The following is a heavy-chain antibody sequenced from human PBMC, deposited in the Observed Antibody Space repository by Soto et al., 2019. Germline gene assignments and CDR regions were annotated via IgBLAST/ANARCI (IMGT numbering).Heavy chain of an antibody. CDR3: AYVSPDHYGDAAYFDY. Sequence: SETLSLTWTVSTGFLNSIGYYWSWIRQHPGKGLEWVGDIYYSGSTYYSPSLKSRVTISIDTSKSQLSLNLSSVTAADTAVYFXAYVSPDHYGDAAYFDYWGQGTLVTVSS. V-gene: IGHV4-30-4*08. CDR1: TGFLNSIGYY. J-gene: IGHJ4*02. D-gene: IGHD4-17*01. CDR2: IYYSGST.